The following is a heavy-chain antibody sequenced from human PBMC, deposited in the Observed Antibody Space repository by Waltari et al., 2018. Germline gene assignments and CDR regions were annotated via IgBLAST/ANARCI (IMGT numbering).Heavy chain of an antibody. CDR3: ARGGY. CDR1: GGSISSPNFF. CDR2: ISSGGDT. Sequence: QVQLQESGPGLVKPSQTLSLTCTVSGGSISSPNFFWSWIRQPAGKGLQWIGRISSGGDTNYHPSLKSRVTISLDTSKNQFSLTLTSVTAADTAVYFCARGGYWGQGTQVTVSS. J-gene: IGHJ4*02. V-gene: IGHV4-61*02.